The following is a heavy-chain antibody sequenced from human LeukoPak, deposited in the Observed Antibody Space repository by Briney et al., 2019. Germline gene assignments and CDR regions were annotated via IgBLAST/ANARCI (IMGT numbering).Heavy chain of an antibody. CDR3: ATDFRTIFGVPPRY. CDR1: GYTLTELP. J-gene: IGHJ4*02. V-gene: IGHV1-24*01. Sequence: ASVKVSCKVSGYTLTELPMHWVRQAPGKGLEWMGGFDPEDGETIYAQKFQGRVTMTEDTSTDTAYMELSSLRSEDTAVYYCATDFRTIFGVPPRYWGQGTLVTVSS. D-gene: IGHD3-3*01. CDR2: FDPEDGET.